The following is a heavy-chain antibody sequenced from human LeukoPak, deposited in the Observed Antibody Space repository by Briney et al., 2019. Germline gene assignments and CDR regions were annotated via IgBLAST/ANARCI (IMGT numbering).Heavy chain of an antibody. V-gene: IGHV3-33*06. Sequence: GRSLRLSCAASGFTFSSYGMHWVRQAPGKGLEWVAIIWYDGSNKYCADSVKGRFTISRDNSRNTLYLQMNSLRAEDTAVYYCAKDPIAVAGNNYYRMDVWGQGTTVSVSS. D-gene: IGHD6-19*01. J-gene: IGHJ6*02. CDR2: IWYDGSNK. CDR1: GFTFSSYG. CDR3: AKDPIAVAGNNYYRMDV.